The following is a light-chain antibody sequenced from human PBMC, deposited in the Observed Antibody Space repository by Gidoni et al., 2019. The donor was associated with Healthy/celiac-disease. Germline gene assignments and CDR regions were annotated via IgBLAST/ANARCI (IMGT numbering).Light chain of an antibody. Sequence: VLTQSPGTLSLSPGERATLSCRSSQSVSSSYLAWYQQKPGQAPRLLIYGESSRATGIPERCSGSGAGTDFTLTISRLEPEDFAVYYCQQYGSSRGLTFGGGTKVEIK. CDR2: GES. CDR3: QQYGSSRGLT. V-gene: IGKV3-20*01. CDR1: QSVSSSY. J-gene: IGKJ4*01.